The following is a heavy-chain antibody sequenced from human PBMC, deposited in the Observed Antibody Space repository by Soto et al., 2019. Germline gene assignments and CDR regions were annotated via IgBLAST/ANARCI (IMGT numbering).Heavy chain of an antibody. D-gene: IGHD5-18*01. CDR2: IIPILGIA. CDR3: ARVDTAMVFDY. V-gene: IGHV1-69*02. J-gene: IGHJ4*02. Sequence: SVKVSCKASGGTFSSYTISWVRQAPGQGLEWMGRIIPILGIANYAQKFQGRVTITADKSISTAYMELSRLRSDDTAVYYCARVDTAMVFDYWGQGTLVTVSS. CDR1: GGTFSSYT.